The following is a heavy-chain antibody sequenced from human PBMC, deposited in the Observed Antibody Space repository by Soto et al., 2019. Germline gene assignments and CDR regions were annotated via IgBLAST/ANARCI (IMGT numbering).Heavy chain of an antibody. J-gene: IGHJ6*02. D-gene: IGHD1-1*01. CDR3: AKLSGGTHYYYYGMGV. V-gene: IGHV3-23*01. Sequence: EVQLLESGGGLVQPGGSLRLSCAASGFTFSSYAMSWVRQAPGKGLEWVSAISGSGGSTYYADSVKGRFTISRDNSKKTFYLQMNTPNAEDAAVYYCAKLSGGTHYYYYGMGVWGPGTTVTVFS. CDR1: GFTFSSYA. CDR2: ISGSGGST.